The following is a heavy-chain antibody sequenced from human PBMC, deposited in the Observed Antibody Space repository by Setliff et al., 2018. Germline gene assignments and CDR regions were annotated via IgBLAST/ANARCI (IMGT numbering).Heavy chain of an antibody. J-gene: IGHJ4*02. CDR2: TYSDGRT. D-gene: IGHD3-10*01. Sequence: GGSLRLSCAVSGFIVSNNEMSWVRQAPGKGLEWVSVTYSDGRTNYADSVKGRFTISRDNAKNSLSLQMNSLRTEDTAVYYCFGAGTCSYWGQGTQVTVSS. CDR3: FGAGTCSY. CDR1: GFIVSNNE. V-gene: IGHV3-66*01.